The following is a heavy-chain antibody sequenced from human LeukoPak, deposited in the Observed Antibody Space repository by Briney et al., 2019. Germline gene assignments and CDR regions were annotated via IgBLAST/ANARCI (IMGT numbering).Heavy chain of an antibody. CDR2: IYTSGST. V-gene: IGHV4-61*02. J-gene: IGHJ6*03. CDR1: GGSISSGGYY. D-gene: IGHD1-26*01. Sequence: SQTLSLTCTVSGGSISSGGYYWSWIRQHPGKGLEWIGRIYTSGSTNYNPSLKSRVTMSVGTSKNQFSLKLSSVTAADTAVYYCARDFTDSGSSLVYYYYYYMDVWGKGTTVTVSS. CDR3: ARDFTDSGSSLVYYYYYYMDV.